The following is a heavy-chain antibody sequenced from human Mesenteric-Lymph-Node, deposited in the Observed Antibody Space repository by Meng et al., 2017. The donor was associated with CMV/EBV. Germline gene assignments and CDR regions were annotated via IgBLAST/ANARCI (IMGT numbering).Heavy chain of an antibody. D-gene: IGHD3-3*02. CDR2: IFSDGTT. V-gene: IGHV3-53*05. Sequence: GESLKISCAASGITVSSNYMSWVRQAPGKGLEWVSVIFSDGTTYYADSVKGRFTISRDKSKNTLYLQMNSLRAEDTAVYYCARGAPGNLAPSKSWFDPWGRGTLVTVSS. J-gene: IGHJ5*02. CDR1: GITVSSNY. CDR3: ARGAPGNLAPSKSWFDP.